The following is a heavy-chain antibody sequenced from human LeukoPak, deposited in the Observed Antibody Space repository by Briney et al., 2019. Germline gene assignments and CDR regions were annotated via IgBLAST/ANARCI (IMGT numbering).Heavy chain of an antibody. V-gene: IGHV1-18*01. CDR1: GYTFTSYG. CDR2: ISAYNGNT. Sequence: GASVKVSFKASGYTFTSYGISWVRQAPGQGLEWMGWISAYNGNTNYAQKLQGRVTMTTDTSTSTAYMELRSLRSDDTAVYYCARDTVAGSPHYYYYMDVWGKGTTVTVSS. CDR3: ARDTVAGSPHYYYYMDV. J-gene: IGHJ6*03. D-gene: IGHD6-19*01.